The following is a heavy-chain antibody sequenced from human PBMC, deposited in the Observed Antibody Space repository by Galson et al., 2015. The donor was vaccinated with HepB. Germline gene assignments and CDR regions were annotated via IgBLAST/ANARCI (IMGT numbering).Heavy chain of an antibody. J-gene: IGHJ2*01. CDR3: ARGVRGSSAWWYFDL. D-gene: IGHD6-6*01. Sequence: SLRLSCAASGFTFSDYYMSWIRQAPGKGLEWVSYISSSSSYTNYADSVKGRFTISRDNAKNSLYLQMNSLRAEDTAVYYCARGVRGSSAWWYFDLWGRGTLVTVSS. V-gene: IGHV3-11*06. CDR2: ISSSSSYT. CDR1: GFTFSDYY.